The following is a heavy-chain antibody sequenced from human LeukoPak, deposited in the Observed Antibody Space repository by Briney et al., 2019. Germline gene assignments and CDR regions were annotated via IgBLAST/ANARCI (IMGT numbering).Heavy chain of an antibody. Sequence: ASVKVSCKASGYTFTGYYMHWVRQAPGQGLEWMGWINPNSGGTNYAQKFQGRVTMTRDTSISTAYMELSRLRSDDTAVYYCARVLSPGYCSGGSCCSDYYYYMDVWGKGTTVTISS. CDR2: INPNSGGT. D-gene: IGHD2-15*01. J-gene: IGHJ6*03. CDR1: GYTFTGYY. CDR3: ARVLSPGYCSGGSCCSDYYYYMDV. V-gene: IGHV1-2*02.